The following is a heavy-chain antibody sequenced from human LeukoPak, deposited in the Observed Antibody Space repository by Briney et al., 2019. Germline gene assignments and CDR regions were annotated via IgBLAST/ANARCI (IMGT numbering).Heavy chain of an antibody. CDR1: GGSFSGYY. CDR2: INHSGST. J-gene: IGHJ4*02. Sequence: SETLSLTCAVYGGSFSGYYWSWIRQPPGKGLEWIGEINHSGSTNYNPSLKSRVTISVDTSKNQFSLKLSSVTAADTAVYYCARGRGGGSGSRTFDNWGQGTRVTASS. D-gene: IGHD3-10*01. CDR3: ARGRGGGSGSRTFDN. V-gene: IGHV4-34*01.